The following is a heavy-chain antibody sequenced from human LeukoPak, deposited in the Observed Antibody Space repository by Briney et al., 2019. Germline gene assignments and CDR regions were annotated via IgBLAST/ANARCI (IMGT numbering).Heavy chain of an antibody. CDR3: ARDSRGDPHYYYYMDV. Sequence: SVKVSCKASGGTFSSYAISWVRQAPGQGLEWMGGIIPIFGTANYAQKFQGRVTITTDESTSTAYMELSSLRSEDTAVYYCARDSRGDPHYYYYMDVWGKGTTVTVSS. CDR1: GGTFSSYA. V-gene: IGHV1-69*05. CDR2: IIPIFGTA. D-gene: IGHD4-17*01. J-gene: IGHJ6*03.